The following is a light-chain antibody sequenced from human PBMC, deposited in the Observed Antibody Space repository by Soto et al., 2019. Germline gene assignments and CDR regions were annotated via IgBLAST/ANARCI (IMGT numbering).Light chain of an antibody. Sequence: QLVLTQSPSASASLGASVKLTCTLSSGHSTYSIAWHQQQPEKGPRFLMTLHNGGGHTKGDGIPDRFSGSSSGAERYLTISSLQSEDEADYYCQNWGTGYVVFGGGTKLTVL. CDR3: QNWGTGYVV. V-gene: IGLV4-69*01. CDR2: LHNGGGH. J-gene: IGLJ2*01. CDR1: SGHSTYS.